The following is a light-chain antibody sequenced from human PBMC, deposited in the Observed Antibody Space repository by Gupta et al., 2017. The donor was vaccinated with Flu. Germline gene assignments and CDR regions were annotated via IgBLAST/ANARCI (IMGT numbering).Light chain of an antibody. Sequence: LSVSPGEGATLSFSASQSVSSNLAWYQQKPSPAPRLLIYGASTMATGIPTRFSGSGCGTEFTLTISILQSEDFAVYFCQQYQNRLPWTFG. V-gene: IGKV3-15*01. CDR3: QQYQNRLPWT. J-gene: IGKJ1*01. CDR2: GAS. CDR1: QSVSSN.